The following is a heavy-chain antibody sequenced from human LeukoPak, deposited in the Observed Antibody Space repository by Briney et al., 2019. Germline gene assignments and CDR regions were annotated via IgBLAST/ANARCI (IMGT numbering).Heavy chain of an antibody. J-gene: IGHJ5*02. CDR3: ARPMTTVTTSWFDP. CDR1: GYTFTGYY. D-gene: IGHD4-11*01. Sequence: GSAVKVSCKACGYTFTGYYMHWVRQAPGQGVEWMGWINTNSGGTNYAQKFQGRVTMTRDTSISTAYMELSRLRSDDTAVYYCARPMTTVTTSWFDPWGQGTLVTVSS. V-gene: IGHV1-2*02. CDR2: INTNSGGT.